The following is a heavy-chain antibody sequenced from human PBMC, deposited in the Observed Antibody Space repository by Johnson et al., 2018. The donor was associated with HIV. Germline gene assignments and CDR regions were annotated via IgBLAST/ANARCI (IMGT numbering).Heavy chain of an antibody. CDR1: GFTFSDYA. J-gene: IGHJ3*01. Sequence: VQLVESGGGLVQPGGSLRLSCAASGFTFSDYAMHWVRQAPGKGLEWVSGISWNSGSIGYADSVKGRFTISRDNAKNTVFLQMDSLRGEDTAVYYCARDPGNGGRPFDAFDVWGQGTMVTVSS. V-gene: IGHV3-9*01. CDR3: ARDPGNGGRPFDAFDV. CDR2: ISWNSGSI. D-gene: IGHD4-23*01.